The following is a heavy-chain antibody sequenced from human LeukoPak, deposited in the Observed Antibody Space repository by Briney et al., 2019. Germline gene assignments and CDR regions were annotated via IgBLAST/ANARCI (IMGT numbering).Heavy chain of an antibody. Sequence: PSQTLSLTCTVSGGSISSGGYYWSWIRQHPGKGLEWIGYIYYSGSTYYNPSLKSRVTISVDTSKNQFSLKLSSVTAADTAVYYCARRGGTWIQLWRPFDYWGQGTLVTVSS. J-gene: IGHJ4*01. D-gene: IGHD5-18*01. CDR2: IYYSGST. CDR3: ARRGGTWIQLWRPFDY. CDR1: GGSISSGGYY. V-gene: IGHV4-31*03.